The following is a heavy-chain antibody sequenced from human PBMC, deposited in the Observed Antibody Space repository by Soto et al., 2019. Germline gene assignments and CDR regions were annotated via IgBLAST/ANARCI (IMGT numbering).Heavy chain of an antibody. CDR2: IIPIFGTA. V-gene: IGHV1-69*12. D-gene: IGHD3-22*01. CDR1: GGTFSSYA. CDR3: ARDRGPSSGYYPYWFDP. Sequence: QVQLVQSGAEVKKPGSSVKVSCKASGGTFSSYAITWVRLAPGQGLEWMGGIIPIFGTANYAQKFQGRVTITADESTSTAYMELSSLRSEDTAVYYCARDRGPSSGYYPYWFDPWGQGTLDTVSS. J-gene: IGHJ5*02.